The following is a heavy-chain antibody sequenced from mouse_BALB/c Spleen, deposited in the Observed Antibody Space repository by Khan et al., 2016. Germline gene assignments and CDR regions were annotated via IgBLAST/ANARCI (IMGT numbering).Heavy chain of an antibody. V-gene: IGHV9-3-1*01. J-gene: IGHJ1*01. D-gene: IGHD1-1*01. CDR1: GYTFTNYG. CDR2: INTYSGES. CDR3: TRSRYYSCSSCYFDF. Sequence: QIQLVQSGPELKKPGKTVKISCKASGYTFTNYGMNWGKQALGKGLKWMGWINTYSGESTYADAFKGRFAFTLETSANTDYLQINNLKNEDTATYVCTRSRYYSCSSCYFDFWGAGTTLTVSS.